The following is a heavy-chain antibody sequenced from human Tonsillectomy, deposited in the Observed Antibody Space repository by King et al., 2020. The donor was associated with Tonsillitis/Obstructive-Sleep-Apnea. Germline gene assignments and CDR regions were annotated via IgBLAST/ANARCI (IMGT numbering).Heavy chain of an antibody. J-gene: IGHJ5*02. CDR2: IYYSGYT. Sequence: QLQESGPGLVKPSETLSLTCSVSGGSINRSTYYWGWIRQPPGKGLEWIGSIYYSGYTTYNPSLESRVTTSVDTSKNQFSLKLNSVTAADTAVYYCARQGANWFDPWGQGPLVTVSS. V-gene: IGHV4-39*01. CDR1: GGSINRSTYY. CDR3: ARQGANWFDP.